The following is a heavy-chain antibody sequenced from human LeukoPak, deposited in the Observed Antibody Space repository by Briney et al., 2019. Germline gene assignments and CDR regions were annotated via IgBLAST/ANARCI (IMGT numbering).Heavy chain of an antibody. CDR3: AREWYSGSYYSGY. J-gene: IGHJ4*02. Sequence: SVKVSCKASGFTFTSSAMQWVRQARGQRLEWIGWIVVGSGNTNYVQKFQERVTITRDMSTSTAYMELRSLRSDDTAVYYCAREWYSGSYYSGYWGQGTLVTVSS. CDR1: GFTFTSSA. D-gene: IGHD1-26*01. V-gene: IGHV1-58*02. CDR2: IVVGSGNT.